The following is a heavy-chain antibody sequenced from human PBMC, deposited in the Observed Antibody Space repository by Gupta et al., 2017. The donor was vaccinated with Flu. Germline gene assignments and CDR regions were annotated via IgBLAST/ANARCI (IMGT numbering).Heavy chain of an antibody. D-gene: IGHD3-22*01. V-gene: IGHV3-23*01. CDR2: IINSVGGT. CDR3: AKDWDLKYYDGSGYYYDY. Sequence: EMQMSESGGGLVQPGGSLSFSCAAPGCTSSRFAMSWVRRAPGKGLEWVLVIINSVGGTYYAASVEGRFTISRDNSKNTVYLQMDSLRAEDTAIYYCAKDWDLKYYDGSGYYYDYWGQGTPVTVSS. J-gene: IGHJ4*02. CDR1: GCTSSRFA.